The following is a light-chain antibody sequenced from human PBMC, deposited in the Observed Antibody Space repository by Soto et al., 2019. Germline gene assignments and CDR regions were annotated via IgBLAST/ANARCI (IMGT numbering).Light chain of an antibody. CDR3: SSYGGSSNLYV. CDR1: SSDVGAYKY. CDR2: EVS. V-gene: IGLV2-8*01. Sequence: QSALTRPPSASGSPGQSVTISCTGTSSDVGAYKYVSWYQQHPGKAPKVIIYEVSKRPSGVPDRFSGSKSGNTASLTVSGLQAEDEADYYCSSYGGSSNLYVFGTGTKVTVL. J-gene: IGLJ1*01.